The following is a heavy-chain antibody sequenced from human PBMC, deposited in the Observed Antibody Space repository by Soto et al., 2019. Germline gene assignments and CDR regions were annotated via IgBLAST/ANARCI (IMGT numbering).Heavy chain of an antibody. Sequence: EVQLVESGGGLVKPGGSLTLSCAASGLSFSNVWMSWVRQAPGKGPEWVGHIKSKSVGGTTDYTAPVKGRFTISRDDSKDTLYLQMISLKTDDTAVFDCSIYSTHEFCVGGPCYSVQTKVNDSWGQGILVAVSS. CDR1: GLSFSNVW. CDR3: SIYSTHEFCVGGPCYSVQTKVNDS. V-gene: IGHV3-15*01. J-gene: IGHJ4*02. D-gene: IGHD2-15*01. CDR2: IKSKSVGGTT.